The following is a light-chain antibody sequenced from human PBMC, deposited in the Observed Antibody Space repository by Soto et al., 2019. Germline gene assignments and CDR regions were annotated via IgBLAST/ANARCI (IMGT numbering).Light chain of an antibody. CDR3: AAWDDSLSGLV. J-gene: IGLJ3*02. CDR2: SNN. CDR1: SSKIGSNY. V-gene: IGLV1-47*02. Sequence: QSVLTQPTSASGTPGQRVTISCSGSSSKIGSNYVYWYQQLPGTAPKLLIYSNNQRPSGVPDRFSGSKSGTSASLAISGLRSEDEADYYCAAWDDSLSGLVFGGGTKLTVL.